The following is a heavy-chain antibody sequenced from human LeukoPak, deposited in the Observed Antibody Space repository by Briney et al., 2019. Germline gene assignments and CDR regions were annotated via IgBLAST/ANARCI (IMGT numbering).Heavy chain of an antibody. J-gene: IGHJ4*02. V-gene: IGHV4-39*01. Sequence: SETLSLTCTVSGGSISSYYWGWIRQPPGKGLEWIGIIYYSGSKFYYNPSLESRVTISVDASKNQFSLRLSSVTAADTAVYHCARRSDTSMGFFDYWGQGTPVTVSS. CDR1: GGSISSYY. CDR3: ARRSDTSMGFFDY. CDR2: IYYSGSKF. D-gene: IGHD5-18*01.